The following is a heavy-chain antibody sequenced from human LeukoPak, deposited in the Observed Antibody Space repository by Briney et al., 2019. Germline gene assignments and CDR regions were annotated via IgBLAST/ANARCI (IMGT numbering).Heavy chain of an antibody. CDR3: ARLQWFGGYYFDY. Sequence: GGSLRLSCAASGFTFSSYEMNWVRQAPGKGLEWVSYISSSGSTIYYADSVKGRFTISRDNANNSLYLQMNSLRAEDTAVYYCARLQWFGGYYFDYWGQGTLVTVSS. CDR2: ISSSGSTI. CDR1: GFTFSSYE. V-gene: IGHV3-48*03. D-gene: IGHD3-10*01. J-gene: IGHJ4*02.